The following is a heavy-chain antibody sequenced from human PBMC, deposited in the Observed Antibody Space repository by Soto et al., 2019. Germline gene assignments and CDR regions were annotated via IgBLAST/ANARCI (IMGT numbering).Heavy chain of an antibody. D-gene: IGHD6-25*01. CDR3: AKDGMVAAAGFYYFEN. J-gene: IGHJ4*02. V-gene: IGHV3-23*01. Sequence: PGGSLRLSCAAPGFTFNTYAMSWVRQAPGKGLEWVSGTTGSSGVTYYADSVKGRFTISRDNSKNTLFLQMNSLRADDTAVYYCAKDGMVAAAGFYYFENWGQGTRVTVSS. CDR2: TTGSSGVT. CDR1: GFTFNTYA.